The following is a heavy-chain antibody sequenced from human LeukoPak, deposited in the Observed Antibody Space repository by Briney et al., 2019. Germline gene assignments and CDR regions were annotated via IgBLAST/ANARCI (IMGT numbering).Heavy chain of an antibody. J-gene: IGHJ4*02. V-gene: IGHV1-69*04. D-gene: IGHD2/OR15-2a*01. CDR1: GCTFSSYA. CDR2: IIPILGIA. Sequence: ASVKVSCKASGCTFSSYAISCVRQPPGQGLEWMGRIIPILGIANYAQKFQGRVTITADKSTSTAYMELSTLRSEDTVVCYCARDSSGPSDYWGQGTLVTVSS. CDR3: ARDSSGPSDY.